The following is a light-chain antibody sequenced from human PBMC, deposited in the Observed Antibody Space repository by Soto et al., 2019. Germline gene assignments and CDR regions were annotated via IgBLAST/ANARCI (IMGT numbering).Light chain of an antibody. V-gene: IGKV1-5*01. CDR2: DAS. J-gene: IGKJ1*01. Sequence: DSPMTQSKYPQSASVGERVAISGRASQSISSWLAWYQQKPGKAPKLMIYDASSLESGVPSRFSGSGSGTEFTLTISSLQPDDVATYYCQQYNSYPWTLGQGTKVDIK. CDR1: QSISSW. CDR3: QQYNSYPWT.